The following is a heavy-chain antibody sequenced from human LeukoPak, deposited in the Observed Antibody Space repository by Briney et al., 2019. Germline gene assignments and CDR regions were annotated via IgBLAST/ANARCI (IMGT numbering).Heavy chain of an antibody. D-gene: IGHD6-19*01. CDR3: ARDVTAQYSSGWYYVGY. CDR1: GYTFTSYG. V-gene: IGHV1-18*01. J-gene: IGHJ4*02. CDR2: ISAYNGNT. Sequence: ASVKVSCKASGYTFTSYGISWVRQAPGQGLEWMGWISAYNGNTNYAQKLQGRVTMTTDTSTSTAYMELRSLRSVDTAVYYCARDVTAQYSSGWYYVGYWGQGTLVTVSS.